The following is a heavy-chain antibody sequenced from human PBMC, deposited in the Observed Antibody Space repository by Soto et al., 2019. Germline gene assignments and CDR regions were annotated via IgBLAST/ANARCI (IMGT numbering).Heavy chain of an antibody. J-gene: IGHJ4*02. CDR1: GFTFSSYW. V-gene: IGHV3-74*01. Sequence: PGGSLRLSCAASGFTFSSYWMHWVRQAPGKGLVWVSRINSDGSSTSYADSVKGRFTISRDNAKNTLYLQMNSLRAEDTAVYYCARDSGPSGYYYPSSEFDYWGQGTLVTVSS. CDR2: INSDGSST. CDR3: ARDSGPSGYYYPSSEFDY. D-gene: IGHD3-22*01.